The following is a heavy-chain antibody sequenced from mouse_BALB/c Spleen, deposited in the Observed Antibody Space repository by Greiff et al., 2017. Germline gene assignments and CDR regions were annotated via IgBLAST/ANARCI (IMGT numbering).Heavy chain of an antibody. Sequence: EVQLQQSGPELVKPGASVTMSCKASGYSFTSYVMHWVKQKPGQGLEWIGYIKPYNDGSKYNEKFKGKARLTSDKYSSTDYMELSSLTSEDSVVYYCARSGSSYEAMDYWGQGTTVTVAS. CDR2: IKPYNDGS. D-gene: IGHD1-1*01. V-gene: IGHV1-14*01. CDR3: ARSGSSYEAMDY. CDR1: GYSFTSYV. J-gene: IGHJ4*01.